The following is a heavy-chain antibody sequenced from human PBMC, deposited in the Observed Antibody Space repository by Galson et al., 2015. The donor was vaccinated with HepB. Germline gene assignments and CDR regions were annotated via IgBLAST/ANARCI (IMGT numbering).Heavy chain of an antibody. CDR3: ARVVPAADYYGSGSYYSG. Sequence: SETLSLTCAVSGYSISSGYYWGWIRQPPGKGLEWIGSIYHSGSTYYNPSLKSRVTISVDTSKNQFSLKLSSVTAADTAVYYCARVVPAADYYGSGSYYSGWGQGTLVTVSS. CDR2: IYHSGST. V-gene: IGHV4-38-2*01. CDR1: GYSISSGYY. J-gene: IGHJ4*02. D-gene: IGHD3-10*01.